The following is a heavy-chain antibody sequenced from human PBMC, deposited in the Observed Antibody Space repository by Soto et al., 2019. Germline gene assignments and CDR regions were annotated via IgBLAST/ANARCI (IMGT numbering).Heavy chain of an antibody. CDR2: IIPIFGTA. CDR3: ARNGENCGGGSCYSGVWYYGMDV. Sequence: QVQLVQSGAEVKKPGSSVKVSCKASGGTFSSYAISWVRQAPGQGLEWMGGIIPIFGTANYAQKFQGRVTITADESTSTAYMELSSLRSEDTAVYYCARNGENCGGGSCYSGVWYYGMDVWGQGTTVTVSS. CDR1: GGTFSSYA. J-gene: IGHJ6*02. D-gene: IGHD2-15*01. V-gene: IGHV1-69*01.